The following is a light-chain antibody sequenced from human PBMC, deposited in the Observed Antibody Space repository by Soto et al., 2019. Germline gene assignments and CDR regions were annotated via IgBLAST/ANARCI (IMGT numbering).Light chain of an antibody. CDR3: QQLNTYSS. V-gene: IGKV1-9*01. CDR2: DAF. J-gene: IGKJ4*01. CDR1: QGINTY. Sequence: DIQLTQSPSFLSASVGDRVTITCRASQGINTYLAWYQQKPGKAPKVLIYDAFKLHSGVPSRFSGSGSGTEFTLTISSLQPEDFATYFCQQLNTYSSFGGGTKVEIK.